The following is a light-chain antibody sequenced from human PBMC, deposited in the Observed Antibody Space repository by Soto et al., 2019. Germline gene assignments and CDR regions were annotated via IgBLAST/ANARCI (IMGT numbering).Light chain of an antibody. CDR3: CSYASGNSYV. CDR2: EVT. CDR1: SSDVGSYNL. V-gene: IGLV2-23*02. J-gene: IGLJ1*01. Sequence: QSVLAQPASVSGSPGQSITISCTGTSSDVGSYNLVSWYQQHPGKAPKLMIYEVTKRPSGVSNRFSGSKSGDTASLTISGLQAEDEADYYCCSYASGNSYVVGTGTKVTV.